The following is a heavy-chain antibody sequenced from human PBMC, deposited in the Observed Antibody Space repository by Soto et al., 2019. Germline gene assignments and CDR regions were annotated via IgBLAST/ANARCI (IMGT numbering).Heavy chain of an antibody. J-gene: IGHJ6*02. CDR1: GDTVSSNSVA. CDR2: TYYRSRWYS. V-gene: IGHV6-1*01. D-gene: IGHD2-15*01. CDR3: ARSEEDSDYYYYGMDV. Sequence: SQTLSLTCVGSGDTVSSNSVAWDWVRQSPSRGLEWLGRTYYRSRWYSDYAVSVRSRIDINADTSKNQVSLQLNSVTPEDTAVYYCARSEEDSDYYYYGMDVWGQGTTVTVSS.